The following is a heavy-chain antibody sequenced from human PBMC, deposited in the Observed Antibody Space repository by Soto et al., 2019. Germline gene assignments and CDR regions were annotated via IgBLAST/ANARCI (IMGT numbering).Heavy chain of an antibody. CDR1: GGSISSFNYF. V-gene: IGHV4-39*01. CDR2: LYYSGNT. CDR3: ARGGGSTFNWFDP. Sequence: QLQLQESGPGLVKPSETLSLTCTVSGGSISSFNYFWGWIRQPPGKGLEWIGSLYYSGNTYYNPSLQSRVTISVDTSKKQSSLTLRSVTAADTAVYYCARGGGSTFNWFDPWGQGTLVTVSP. D-gene: IGHD2-15*01. J-gene: IGHJ5*02.